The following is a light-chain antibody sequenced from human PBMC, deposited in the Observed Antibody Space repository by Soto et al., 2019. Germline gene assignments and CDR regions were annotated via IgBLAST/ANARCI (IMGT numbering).Light chain of an antibody. CDR3: QQYNDWPFT. V-gene: IGKV3-15*01. CDR1: QTVRNN. CDR2: GAS. Sequence: EIVLTQSPGTLSLSPGERATLSCRASQTVRNNYLAWYQQKPGQAPRLLIYGASTWATGIPASFSGSGSGAEFTLTISSLQSEDFAVYYCQQYNDWPFTFGGGTKVDIK. J-gene: IGKJ4*01.